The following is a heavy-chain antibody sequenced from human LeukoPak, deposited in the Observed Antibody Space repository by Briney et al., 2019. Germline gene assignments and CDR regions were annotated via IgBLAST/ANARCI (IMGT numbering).Heavy chain of an antibody. CDR1: GFIFSTYS. CDR3: AKDWGEYFDYVWGSFTSFDS. V-gene: IGHV3-21*04. CDR2: ISSSTAYT. J-gene: IGHJ4*02. D-gene: IGHD3-16*01. Sequence: GGSLRLSCAASGFIFSTYSMTWVRQAPGKGLEWVASISSSTAYTSYADSVKGRFTISRDNAKNSLYLQMNSLRAEDTAVYYCAKDWGEYFDYVWGSFTSFDSWGQGTLVTVSS.